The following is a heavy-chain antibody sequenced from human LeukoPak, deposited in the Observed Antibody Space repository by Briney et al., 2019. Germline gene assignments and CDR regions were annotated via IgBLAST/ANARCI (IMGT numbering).Heavy chain of an antibody. V-gene: IGHV3-30*02. CDR2: IRYDGSNK. J-gene: IGHJ3*02. CDR1: GFTFSSYG. D-gene: IGHD3-3*01. Sequence: AGGSLRLSCAASGFTFSSYGMHWVRQAPGKGLEWVAFIRYDGSNKYYADSVKGRFTISRDNSKNTLYLQMNSLRAEDTAVYYCAKDVSPPPTWSGYYHDAFDIWGQGTMVTVSS. CDR3: AKDVSPPPTWSGYYHDAFDI.